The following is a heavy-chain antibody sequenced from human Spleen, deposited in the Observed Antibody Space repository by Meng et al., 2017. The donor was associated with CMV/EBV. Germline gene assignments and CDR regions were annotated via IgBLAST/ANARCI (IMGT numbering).Heavy chain of an antibody. CDR2: IYSGGST. J-gene: IGHJ4*02. V-gene: IGHV3-66*02. CDR1: GFTFSGYA. D-gene: IGHD4-17*01. CDR3: ATLTTVTTFDY. Sequence: GESLKISCAASGFTFSGYAMSWVRQAPGKGLDWVSVIYSGGSTYYADSVKGRFTISRDNSKNTLYLQMNSLRAEDTAVYYCATLTTVTTFDYWGQGTLVTVSS.